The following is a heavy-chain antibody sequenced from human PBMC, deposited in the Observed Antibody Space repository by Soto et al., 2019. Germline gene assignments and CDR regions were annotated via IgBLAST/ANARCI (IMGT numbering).Heavy chain of an antibody. CDR1: GGSISSTSDY. V-gene: IGHV4-39*01. Sequence: SETLSLTCTVSGGSISSTSDYWGWIRQPPGKGLDWIGNIYYSGTTYYNPSLQSRVTISVDTSKNRFSLILTSVTAADTAVYYCARFVGEQPRFYGSGRRRGYYYYRDVWGTGTTVTVPS. J-gene: IGHJ6*03. D-gene: IGHD3-10*01. CDR3: ARFVGEQPRFYGSGRRRGYYYYRDV. CDR2: IYYSGTT.